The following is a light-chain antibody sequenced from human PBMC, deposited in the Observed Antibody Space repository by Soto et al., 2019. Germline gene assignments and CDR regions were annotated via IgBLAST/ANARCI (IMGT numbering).Light chain of an antibody. J-gene: IGLJ1*01. CDR3: SSYTSSSRYV. Sequence: QSALTQPASVSESPGQSITISCAGTSSDVGGYNYVSWFQQHPGKAPKLIIYDVSNRPSGVSNRFSASKSGNTASLTISGLQAEDEADYYCSSYTSSSRYVFGTGTKVTVL. V-gene: IGLV2-14*01. CDR2: DVS. CDR1: SSDVGGYNY.